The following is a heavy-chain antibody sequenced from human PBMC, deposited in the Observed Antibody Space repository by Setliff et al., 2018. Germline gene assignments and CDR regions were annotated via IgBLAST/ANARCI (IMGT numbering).Heavy chain of an antibody. CDR3: ARVGSKPQLGWFDP. J-gene: IGHJ5*02. CDR1: GFTFSTYW. D-gene: IGHD1-26*01. CDR2: ISTDGSSI. Sequence: PGGSLRLSCVTSGFTFSTYWMHWVRQAPGQGLVWVARISTDGSSITYADSVKGRFTISRDNARNTLYPQMNSLTAEGTAVYYCARVGSKPQLGWFDPWGQGTLVTVSS. V-gene: IGHV3-74*03.